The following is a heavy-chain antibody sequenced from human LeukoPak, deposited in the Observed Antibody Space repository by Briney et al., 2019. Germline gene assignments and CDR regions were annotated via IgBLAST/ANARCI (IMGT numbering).Heavy chain of an antibody. J-gene: IGHJ4*02. D-gene: IGHD4-17*01. CDR2: ISSRSTYI. CDR3: ARVVDHDYGDYYLDY. CDR1: GFTFTSYS. Sequence: GGSLRLSCAPSGFTFTSYSMNWVRQAPGKGLEWVSSISSRSTYIYYADSVKGRFTISRDNSKNTLYLQMNSLRAEDTAVYYCARVVDHDYGDYYLDYWGQGTLVAVSS. V-gene: IGHV3-21*04.